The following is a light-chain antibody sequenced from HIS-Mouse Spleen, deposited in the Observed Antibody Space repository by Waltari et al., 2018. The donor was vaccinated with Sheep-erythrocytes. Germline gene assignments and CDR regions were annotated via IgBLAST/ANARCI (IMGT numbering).Light chain of an antibody. CDR3: QAWDSSIVV. Sequence: SSELTQPPSVSVSPGQTASITCSGDQLGDKSACWYQQKPGQSPVLVIYQDTKRPSGIHERFSGSNSGNTATLTISGTQAMDEADYYCQAWDSSIVVFGGGTKLTVL. J-gene: IGLJ2*01. CDR2: QDT. CDR1: QLGDKS. V-gene: IGLV3-1*01.